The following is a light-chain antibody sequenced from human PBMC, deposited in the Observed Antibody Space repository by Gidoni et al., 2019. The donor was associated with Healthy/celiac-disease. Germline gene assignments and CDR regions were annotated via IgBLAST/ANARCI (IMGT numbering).Light chain of an antibody. V-gene: IGLV1-44*01. Sequence: QSVLTQPPSASGTPGQGVTISCSGSSSNIGSNTVNLYQQLPGTAPKLLIYSNNQRPSGVPDRFSGSKSGTSASLAISGLQSEDEADYYCAAWDDSLNGVVFGGGTKLTVL. CDR3: AAWDDSLNGVV. CDR1: SSNIGSNT. J-gene: IGLJ2*01. CDR2: SNN.